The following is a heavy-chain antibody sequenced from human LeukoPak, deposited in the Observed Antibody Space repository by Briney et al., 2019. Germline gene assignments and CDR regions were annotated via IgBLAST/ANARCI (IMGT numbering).Heavy chain of an antibody. V-gene: IGHV1-2*02. CDR2: INPNSGGT. CDR3: ARGSSRDTALGYV. J-gene: IGHJ4*02. Sequence: GASVKVSCKASGYTFTGHYMHWVRQAPGQGLEWMGWINPNSGGTNYAQKFQGRVTMTRDTSISTAYMELSSLRSDDTAVYFCARGSSRDTALGYVWGQGTLVTVSS. D-gene: IGHD5-18*01. CDR1: GYTFTGHY.